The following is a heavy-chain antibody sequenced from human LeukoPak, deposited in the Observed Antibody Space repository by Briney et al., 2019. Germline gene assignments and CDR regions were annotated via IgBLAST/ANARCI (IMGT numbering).Heavy chain of an antibody. CDR2: IYHSGST. CDR3: ARGGGYYGSGSYQRPLHRFDP. Sequence: PSQTLSLTCAVSGGSISSDGYSWSWIRQPPGKGLEWIGYIYHSGSTYCNPSLKSRVTISLPRSKNQFSLKMSYVTAADTGVYYCARGGGYYGSGSYQRPLHRFDPWGQGTLVTVSS. CDR1: GGSISSDGYS. J-gene: IGHJ5*02. V-gene: IGHV4-30-2*01. D-gene: IGHD3-10*01.